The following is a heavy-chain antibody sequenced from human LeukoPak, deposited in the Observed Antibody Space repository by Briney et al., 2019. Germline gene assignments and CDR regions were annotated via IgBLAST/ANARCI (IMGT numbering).Heavy chain of an antibody. Sequence: TGGSLRLSCAASGFSFSNYAMSWVRQAPGKGLEWVSFIINSGGSTYYADFVKGRFTTSRDNSKNTLYLQMNSLRAEDTAVYYGAKSVCSGGCYEDYWGQGPLVTVSS. J-gene: IGHJ4*02. CDR1: GFSFSNYA. CDR2: IINSGGST. V-gene: IGHV3-23*01. D-gene: IGHD6-19*01. CDR3: AKSVCSGGCYEDY.